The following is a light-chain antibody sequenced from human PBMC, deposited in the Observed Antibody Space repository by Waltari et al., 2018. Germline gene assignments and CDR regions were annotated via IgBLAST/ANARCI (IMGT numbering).Light chain of an antibody. CDR1: SSYVGSYNL. Sequence: QSALTQPASVSGSPGQSITISCTGTSSYVGSYNLVPWYQQHPGKVPKLMIYEDSKRPSGLSNRFSGSKSGNTASLTISGLQAEDEADYYCCSYAAGGSSVLFGGGTKLTVL. J-gene: IGLJ2*01. CDR2: EDS. V-gene: IGLV2-23*01. CDR3: CSYAAGGSSVL.